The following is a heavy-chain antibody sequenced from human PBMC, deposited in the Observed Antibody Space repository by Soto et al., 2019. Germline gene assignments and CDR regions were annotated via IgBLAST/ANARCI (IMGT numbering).Heavy chain of an antibody. J-gene: IGHJ6*02. CDR2: IWYDGSNK. CDR1: GFTFSSYG. Sequence: HPGGSLRLSCAASGFTFSSYGMHWVRQAPGKGLEWVAVIWYDGSNKYYADSVKGRFTISRDNSKNTLYLQMNSLRAEDTAVYYCARDSRFGYCSSTSCLPEENYYGMDVWGQGTTVTVSS. V-gene: IGHV3-33*01. D-gene: IGHD2-2*01. CDR3: ARDSRFGYCSSTSCLPEENYYGMDV.